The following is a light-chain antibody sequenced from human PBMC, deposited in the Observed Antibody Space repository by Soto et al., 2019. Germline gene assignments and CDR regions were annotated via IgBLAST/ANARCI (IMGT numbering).Light chain of an antibody. CDR2: SAS. CDR3: QQYNNWPRP. J-gene: IGKJ1*01. Sequence: EIVMTQSPATLSVSPGERATLSCRASQSVSSDLAWYHQKPGQAPRLLIYSASTRATGIPARFSGSGSGTEFTLTINSLQSEDFAVYYCQQYNNWPRPFGQGTKVDIK. CDR1: QSVSSD. V-gene: IGKV3-15*01.